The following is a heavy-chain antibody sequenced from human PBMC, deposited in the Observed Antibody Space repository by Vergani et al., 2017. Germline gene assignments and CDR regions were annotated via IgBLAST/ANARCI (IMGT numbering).Heavy chain of an antibody. CDR1: GFTFSSYG. CDR2: ISYDGSNK. V-gene: IGHV3-30*18. CDR3: AKYDFWSGYS. Sequence: QVQLVESGGGVVQPGRSLRLSCAASGFTFSSYGMRWVRQAPGKGLEWVAVISYDGSNKYYADSVKGRFTISRDNSKNTLYLQMNSLRAEDTAVYYCAKYDFWSGYSWGQGTLVTVSS. J-gene: IGHJ4*02. D-gene: IGHD3-3*01.